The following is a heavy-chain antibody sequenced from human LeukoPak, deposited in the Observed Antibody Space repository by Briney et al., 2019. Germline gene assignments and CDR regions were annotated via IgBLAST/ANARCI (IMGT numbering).Heavy chain of an antibody. CDR1: GGSISSGDYY. J-gene: IGHJ4*02. CDR3: ARASNGQPPDY. D-gene: IGHD6-19*01. Sequence: SETLSLTCTVSGGSISSGDYYWSWIGQPPGKGLEWFGYIRNSGSTYYNPSLKSRVTISLDMSKNQFSLKLNSVTAADTAVYYCARASNGQPPDYWGQGTLVTVSS. V-gene: IGHV4-30-4*01. CDR2: IRNSGST.